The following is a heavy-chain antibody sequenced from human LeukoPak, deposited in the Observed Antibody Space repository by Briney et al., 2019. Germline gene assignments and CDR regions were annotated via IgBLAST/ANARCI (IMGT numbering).Heavy chain of an antibody. J-gene: IGHJ4*02. CDR1: GGSISSGDYY. CDR3: ARVSYSSSSHSDY. V-gene: IGHV4-30-4*08. CDR2: IYYSGST. D-gene: IGHD6-6*01. Sequence: PSETLSLTCTVSGGSISSGDYYWSWIRQPPGKGLEWIGYIYYSGSTYYNPSLKSRVTISVDTSKNQFSLKLSSVTAADTAVYYCARVSYSSSSHSDYWGQGTLVTVSS.